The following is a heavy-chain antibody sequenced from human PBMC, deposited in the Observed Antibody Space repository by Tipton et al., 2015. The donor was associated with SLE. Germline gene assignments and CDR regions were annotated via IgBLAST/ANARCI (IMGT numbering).Heavy chain of an antibody. CDR2: IYSGGTT. J-gene: IGHJ4*02. D-gene: IGHD6-13*01. CDR3: ARGGQQLAFDY. Sequence: LSLTCTVSAGSVSDYYWSWIRQPPGKGLEWVSVIYSGGTTYYADSVKGRFTISRDNSKNTLYLQMNSLRAEDTAVYYCARGGQQLAFDYWGQGTLVTVSS. CDR1: AGSVSDYY. V-gene: IGHV3-66*02.